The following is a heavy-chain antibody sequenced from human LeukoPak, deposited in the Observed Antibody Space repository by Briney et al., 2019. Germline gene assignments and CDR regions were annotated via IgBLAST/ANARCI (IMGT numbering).Heavy chain of an antibody. CDR1: GFSFSAYW. V-gene: IGHV3-7*01. CDR3: ARFGYVAAVDV. Sequence: GRSLRLSCAASGFSFSAYWMTWVRQAPGPGLEWVANINPAGSETYYVDPVKGRFSISRDNAKNLVYLQMNSLRAEDTAVYHCARFGYVAAVDVWGQGTPVTVSS. D-gene: IGHD2-15*01. J-gene: IGHJ4*02. CDR2: INPAGSET.